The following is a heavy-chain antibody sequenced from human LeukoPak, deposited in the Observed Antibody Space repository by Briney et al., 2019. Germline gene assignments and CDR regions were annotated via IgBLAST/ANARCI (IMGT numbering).Heavy chain of an antibody. CDR1: GFTLSSYE. J-gene: IGHJ4*02. D-gene: IGHD6-19*01. V-gene: IGHV3-7*01. Sequence: GGSLRLSCIVSGFTLSSYEMSWIRQAPGKGLEWVANIKQDGSEKYYVDSVKGRFTISRDNAKNSLYLQMNSLRAEDTAVYYCARAVAGTDWGQGTLVTVSS. CDR3: ARAVAGTD. CDR2: IKQDGSEK.